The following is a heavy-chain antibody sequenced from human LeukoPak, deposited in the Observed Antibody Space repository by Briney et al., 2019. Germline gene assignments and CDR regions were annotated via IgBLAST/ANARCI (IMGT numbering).Heavy chain of an antibody. CDR1: GFTFSSYG. CDR3: AKGWGDYGIDY. D-gene: IGHD4-17*01. J-gene: IGHJ4*02. CDR2: ISYDGSNK. V-gene: IGHV3-30*18. Sequence: PGRSLRLSCAASGFTFSSYGMHWVRQAPGKGLERVAVISYDGSNKYYADSVKGRFTISRDNSKNTLYLQMNSLRAEDTAVYYCAKGWGDYGIDYWGQGTLVTVSS.